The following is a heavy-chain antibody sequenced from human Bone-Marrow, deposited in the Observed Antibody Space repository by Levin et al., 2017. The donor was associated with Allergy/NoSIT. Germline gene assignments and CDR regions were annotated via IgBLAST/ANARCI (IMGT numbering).Heavy chain of an antibody. D-gene: IGHD1/OR15-1a*01. Sequence: GESLKISCAASQFTFTNAWMSWVRQAPGKGLEWIGHIKTKSEGETTEFAAPLKGRFTISRDDSKNMVYLQLNGLKFEDTAVYYCTTEGVTTSDYWGQGTLVTVSS. CDR3: TTEGVTTSDY. CDR2: IKTKSEGETT. CDR1: QFTFTNAW. J-gene: IGHJ4*02. V-gene: IGHV3-15*01.